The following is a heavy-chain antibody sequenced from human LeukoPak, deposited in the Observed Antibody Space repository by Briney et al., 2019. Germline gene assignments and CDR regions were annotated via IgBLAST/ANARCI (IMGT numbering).Heavy chain of an antibody. D-gene: IGHD2-2*01. J-gene: IGHJ4*02. CDR3: AKGRVGSIVVVPAALATGFGY. V-gene: IGHV3-23*01. CDR2: ISGSGGST. Sequence: PGGSLRLSCAASGFTFSSYATSWVRQAPGKGLEWVSAISGSGGSTYYADSVKGRFTISRDNSKNTLYLQMNSLRAEDTAVYYCAKGRVGSIVVVPAALATGFGYWGQGTLVTVSS. CDR1: GFTFSSYA.